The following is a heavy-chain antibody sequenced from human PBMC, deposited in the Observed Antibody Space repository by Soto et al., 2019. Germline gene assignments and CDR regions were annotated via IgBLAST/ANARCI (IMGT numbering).Heavy chain of an antibody. J-gene: IGHJ5*02. CDR1: GGYISSGRYY. D-gene: IGHD1-1*01. Sequence: SETLSLTCTVSGGYISSGRYYWSWIRQHPGKGLEWIGYIYYSGSTYYNPSLKSRVTISVDTSKNLFSLKLSSVTAADTAVYYCARGPTVNWFDPWGQGTLVTVSS. CDR3: ARGPTVNWFDP. CDR2: IYYSGST. V-gene: IGHV4-31*03.